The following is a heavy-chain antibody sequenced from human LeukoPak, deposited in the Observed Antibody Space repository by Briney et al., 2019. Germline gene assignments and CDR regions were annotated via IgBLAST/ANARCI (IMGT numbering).Heavy chain of an antibody. D-gene: IGHD3-3*01. CDR3: ARDSIEITYNDFWSGYYDH. V-gene: IGHV1-2*02. J-gene: IGHJ4*02. CDR1: GYTFTGYY. CDR2: INPNSGGT. Sequence: ASVKVSCKASGYTFTGYYMHWLRQAPGQGLEWMGWINPNSGGTNYAQKFQGRVTMTRDTSISTAYMELSRLRSDDTAVYYCARDSIEITYNDFWSGYYDHWGQGTLVTVSS.